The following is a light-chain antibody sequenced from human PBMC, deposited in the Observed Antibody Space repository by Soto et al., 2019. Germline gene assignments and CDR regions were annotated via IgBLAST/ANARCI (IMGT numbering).Light chain of an antibody. CDR3: AAWDDSLNGPFYV. Sequence: PALTQPPSASGTPGQRVTISCSGSSSNIGSNTVNWYQQLPGTAPKLLIYSNNQRPSGVPDRFSGSKSGTSASLAISGLQSEDEADYYCAAWDDSLNGPFYVFGTGTRSPS. J-gene: IGLJ1*01. V-gene: IGLV1-44*01. CDR1: SSNIGSNT. CDR2: SNN.